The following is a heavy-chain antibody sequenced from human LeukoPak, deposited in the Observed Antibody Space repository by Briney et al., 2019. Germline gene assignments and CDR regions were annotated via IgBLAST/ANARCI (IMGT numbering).Heavy chain of an antibody. CDR3: AKGLMSGYYDILTGLP. CDR1: GFTFSSYA. CDR2: ISGSGGST. Sequence: GGSLRLSCAASGFTFSSYAMSWVRQAPGKGLEWASAISGSGGSTYYADSVKGRFTISRDNSKNTLYLQMNSLRAEDTAVYYCAKGLMSGYYDILTGLPWGQGTLVTVSS. V-gene: IGHV3-23*01. D-gene: IGHD3-9*01. J-gene: IGHJ5*02.